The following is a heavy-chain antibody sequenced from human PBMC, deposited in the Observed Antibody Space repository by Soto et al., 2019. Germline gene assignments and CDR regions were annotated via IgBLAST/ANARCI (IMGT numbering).Heavy chain of an antibody. Sequence: QVQLVQSEAEVKKPGSSVKVSCKASGGTFSSYAISWVRQAPGQGLEWMGGIIPIFGKANSAQKFQGRVTITADESTSTSYMELSSLRSEDTAVYYCARKGGLEYGSGSYSPDYWGQGTLVTVSS. J-gene: IGHJ4*02. CDR2: IIPIFGKA. CDR1: GGTFSSYA. CDR3: ARKGGLEYGSGSYSPDY. D-gene: IGHD3-10*01. V-gene: IGHV1-69*12.